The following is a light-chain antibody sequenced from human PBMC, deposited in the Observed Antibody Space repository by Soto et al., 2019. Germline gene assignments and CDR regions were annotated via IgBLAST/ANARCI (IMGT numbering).Light chain of an antibody. CDR2: DVT. V-gene: IGLV2-14*03. CDR3: SSYTVTNIGV. Sequence: QSDLTQPASVSGSPGQSITISCTGTSNDIGANNYVSWYQQHPGKAPKLMIYDVTNRPSGVSDRFSGSKSGDTASLTISGLLPEDDADYYCSSYTVTNIGVFGGGTQLTVL. J-gene: IGLJ3*02. CDR1: SNDIGANNY.